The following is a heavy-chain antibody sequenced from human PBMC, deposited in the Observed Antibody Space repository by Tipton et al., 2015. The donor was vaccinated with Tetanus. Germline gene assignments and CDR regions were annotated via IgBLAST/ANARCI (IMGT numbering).Heavy chain of an antibody. Sequence: SLRLSCAASGFTLRSYSMNWVRQAPGKGLEWVSYISTTGNTIYYADSVKGRFTISRDNAKNLLSLQMNSLRAEDTAVYYCAKDHFRDAFDIWGQGTMVTVSS. CDR1: GFTLRSYS. CDR2: ISTTGNTI. J-gene: IGHJ3*02. V-gene: IGHV3-48*01. CDR3: AKDHFRDAFDI. D-gene: IGHD3-3*02.